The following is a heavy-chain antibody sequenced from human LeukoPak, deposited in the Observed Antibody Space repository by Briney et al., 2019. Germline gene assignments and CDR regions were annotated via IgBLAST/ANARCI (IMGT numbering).Heavy chain of an antibody. CDR3: ARGRGGSS. CDR1: GFTFSSYA. J-gene: IGHJ4*02. Sequence: PGGSLRLSCAASGFTFSSYAMHWVRQAPGKGLEWVAVISYDGSNKYYADSVKGRFTISRDNSKNTLYLQMNSLRAEDTAVYYCARGRGGSSWGQGTLVTVSS. CDR2: ISYDGSNK. V-gene: IGHV3-30-3*01. D-gene: IGHD3-10*01.